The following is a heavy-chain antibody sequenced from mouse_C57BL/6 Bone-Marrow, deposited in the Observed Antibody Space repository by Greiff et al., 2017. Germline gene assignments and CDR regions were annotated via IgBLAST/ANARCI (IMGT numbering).Heavy chain of an antibody. CDR3: ARESYDYDDAMDY. Sequence: EVQLMESEGGLVQPGSSMKLSCTASGFTFSDYYMAWVRQVPEKGLEWVANINYDGSSTYYLDSLKSRFIISRDNAKNILYLQMSSLKSEDTATYYCARESYDYDDAMDYWGQGTSVTVSS. D-gene: IGHD2-4*01. V-gene: IGHV5-16*01. J-gene: IGHJ4*01. CDR2: INYDGSST. CDR1: GFTFSDYY.